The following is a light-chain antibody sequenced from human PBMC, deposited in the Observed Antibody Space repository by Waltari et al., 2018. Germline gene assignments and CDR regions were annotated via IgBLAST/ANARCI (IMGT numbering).Light chain of an antibody. CDR2: GAS. CDR1: QSVGRT. J-gene: IGKJ1*01. V-gene: IGKV3-20*01. CDR3: QHYVLLPVT. Sequence: EIVLTQSPGTLSLSPGERAILSCRASQSVGRTLAWYQQKPGQAPRLLIYGASNRATGIPDRCSGSGSGTDFSLTISRLEPEDFSVYYCQHYVLLPVTFGQGTRVEI.